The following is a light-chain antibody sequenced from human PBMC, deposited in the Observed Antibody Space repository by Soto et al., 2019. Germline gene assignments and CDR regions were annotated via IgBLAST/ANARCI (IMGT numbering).Light chain of an antibody. J-gene: IGKJ1*01. V-gene: IGKV1-5*03. Sequence: DLQMTQSPSTLSASVGDRVTITCRASQSISSWLAWYQQKPGKAPKLLIYKASSLESGVPSRFSGSGSGTEFTLTISSLQPDDFATYYCQQYNSYPGWTFGQGTKVEIK. CDR1: QSISSW. CDR3: QQYNSYPGWT. CDR2: KAS.